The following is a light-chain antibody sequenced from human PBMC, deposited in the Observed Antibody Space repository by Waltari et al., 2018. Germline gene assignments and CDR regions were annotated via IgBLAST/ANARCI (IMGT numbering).Light chain of an antibody. J-gene: IGKJ1*01. Sequence: EVVLTQSPGTLSLSPGETATLACRASQSIGRYLVWYQQKSGQAPRLLIYGASTRATGIPDRFSGSGSGTDFSLTISRLGAEDFAVYYCQNHERLPATFGQGTKVDIK. V-gene: IGKV3-20*01. CDR3: QNHERLPAT. CDR1: QSIGRY. CDR2: GAS.